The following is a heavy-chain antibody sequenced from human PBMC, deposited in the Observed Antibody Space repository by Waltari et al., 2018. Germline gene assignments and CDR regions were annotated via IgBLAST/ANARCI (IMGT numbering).Heavy chain of an antibody. CDR1: GFTFSSYD. Sequence: EVQLVESVGGLVQPGGSLRLSCAASGFTFSSYDMNWVRQAPGKGLEWVSYISSSGSTIYYADSVKGRFTISRDNAKNSLYLQMNSLRAEDTAVYYCAGSSGWFDYWGQGTLVTVSS. J-gene: IGHJ4*02. V-gene: IGHV3-48*03. CDR3: AGSSGWFDY. CDR2: ISSSGSTI. D-gene: IGHD6-19*01.